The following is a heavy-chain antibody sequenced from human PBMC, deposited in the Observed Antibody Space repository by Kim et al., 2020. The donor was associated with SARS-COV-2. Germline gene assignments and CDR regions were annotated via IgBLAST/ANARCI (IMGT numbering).Heavy chain of an antibody. Sequence: LKSRVTISVDTSKNQFPLKRSSVTAADTAVYYCARGRYSSSWYGPHWYFDLWGRGTLVTVSS. D-gene: IGHD6-13*01. V-gene: IGHV4-34*01. J-gene: IGHJ2*01. CDR3: ARGRYSSSWYGPHWYFDL.